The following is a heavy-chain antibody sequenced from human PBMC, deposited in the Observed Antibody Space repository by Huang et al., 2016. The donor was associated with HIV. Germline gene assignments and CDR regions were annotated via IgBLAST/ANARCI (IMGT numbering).Heavy chain of an antibody. D-gene: IGHD3-10*01. J-gene: IGHJ3*02. CDR2: FDPAHGET. V-gene: IGHV1-24*01. Sequence: QVQLVQSGAEVKKPGASVKVSCKVSGYTLNELSMHWVRQSPGKGLEWMGGFDPAHGETIDEQKFQGRVTMTEDTSADTAYMELNSLRSEDTAVYYCATQNYFGSGNNYRRTFYAFDIWGPGTMVTVS. CDR3: ATQNYFGSGNNYRRTFYAFDI. CDR1: GYTLNELS.